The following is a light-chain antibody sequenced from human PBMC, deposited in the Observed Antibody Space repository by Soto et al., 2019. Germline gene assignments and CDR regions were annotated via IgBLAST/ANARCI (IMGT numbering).Light chain of an antibody. Sequence: IVVSQSPGIVSLSPGERASLSCGASQSISSSFLAWYQQKPGQAPRLLIYGASSRATGIPDRFSGSGSGTDFTLTISSLQSEDFALYYCQQYNDWPLTFGQGTKVDIK. CDR2: GAS. CDR3: QQYNDWPLT. V-gene: IGKV3-20*01. CDR1: QSISSSF. J-gene: IGKJ1*01.